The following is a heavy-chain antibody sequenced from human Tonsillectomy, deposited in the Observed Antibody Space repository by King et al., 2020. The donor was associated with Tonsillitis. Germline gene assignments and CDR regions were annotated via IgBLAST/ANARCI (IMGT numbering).Heavy chain of an antibody. V-gene: IGHV4-30-2*01. J-gene: IGHJ3*01. Sequence: QLQESASRLVKPSQTLSLTCGVSGGSVSDGDYSWTWIRHPPGKGLEWVGSIYHSGSSYYNPSLQSRVTTSVDRSKNHFSLTLTSVTAADTAVYYCAGTYKVRNAFDVWGQGTMVTVSS. CDR3: AGTYKVRNAFDV. CDR2: IYHSGSS. D-gene: IGHD1-1*01. CDR1: GGSVSDGDYS.